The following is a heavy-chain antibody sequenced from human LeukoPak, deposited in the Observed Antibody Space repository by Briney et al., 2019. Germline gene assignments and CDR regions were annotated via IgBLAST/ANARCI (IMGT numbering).Heavy chain of an antibody. CDR2: ISGSGGST. Sequence: YPGGSLRLSCAASGFTFSSYAMSWVRQAPGKGLEWVSAISGSGGSTFYADSVKGRFAISRDNSKNTLYPQMNSLRAEDTAVYYCARDSPPGDDFWSGYSYNWFDPWGQGTLVTVSS. CDR1: GFTFSSYA. V-gene: IGHV3-23*01. CDR3: ARDSPPGDDFWSGYSYNWFDP. D-gene: IGHD3-3*01. J-gene: IGHJ5*02.